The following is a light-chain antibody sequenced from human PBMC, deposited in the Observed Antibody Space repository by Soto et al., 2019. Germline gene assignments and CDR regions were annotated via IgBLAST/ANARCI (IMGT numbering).Light chain of an antibody. Sequence: IVLTQSPGTLSLSPGERATLSCRASQSFSSGYVAWYAQKPGQAPRLLXXGAXSRATGIPERFRASASGKDFTLTISRLEPEDFAVYFCQQYGGSPAITFGQGTKVDIK. J-gene: IGKJ1*01. CDR3: QQYGGSPAIT. CDR1: QSFSSGY. V-gene: IGKV3-20*01. CDR2: GAX.